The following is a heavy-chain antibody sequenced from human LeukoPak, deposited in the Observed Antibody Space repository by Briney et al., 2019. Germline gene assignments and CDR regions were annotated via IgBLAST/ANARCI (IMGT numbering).Heavy chain of an antibody. CDR2: ISGSGGST. CDR1: GFTFSSYA. Sequence: GGSLRLSCAASGFTFSSYAMSWVRQAPGKGLEWVSAISGSGGSTYYADSVKGRFTISRDNSKNTPYLQMNSLRAEDTAVYYCAKLSWLLPGIAAAGTPDYWGQGTLVTVSS. CDR3: AKLSWLLPGIAAAGTPDY. D-gene: IGHD6-13*01. V-gene: IGHV3-23*01. J-gene: IGHJ4*02.